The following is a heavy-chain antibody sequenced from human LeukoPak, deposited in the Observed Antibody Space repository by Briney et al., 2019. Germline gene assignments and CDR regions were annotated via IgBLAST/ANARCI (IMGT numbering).Heavy chain of an antibody. CDR1: GFTFSGFG. D-gene: IGHD3-9*01. V-gene: IGHV3-7*01. J-gene: IGHJ6*03. CDR3: ARGPLTGYYYYYYMDV. CDR2: IKQDGSEK. Sequence: GGSLRLSCAVSGFTFSGFGMNWARQAPGKGLEWVANIKQDGSEKYYVDSVKGRFTISRDNAKNSLYLQMNSLRAEDTAVYYCARGPLTGYYYYYYMDVWGKGTTVTVSS.